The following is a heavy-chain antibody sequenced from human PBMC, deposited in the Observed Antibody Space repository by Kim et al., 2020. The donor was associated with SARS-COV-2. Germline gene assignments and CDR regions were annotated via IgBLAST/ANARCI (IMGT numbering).Heavy chain of an antibody. V-gene: IGHV3-15*01. Sequence: GGSLRLSCAGSRFTFSNSALNWVRQAPGKGLEWVGHIRSKVDGETTEYAAPVRGRFTISRDDSKNTLYLQMSSLQTEDTAVYYCTTFPVRGLSAFDV. CDR2: IRSKVDGETT. CDR3: TTFPVRGLSAFDV. D-gene: IGHD6-19*01. CDR1: RFTFSNSA. J-gene: IGHJ3*01.